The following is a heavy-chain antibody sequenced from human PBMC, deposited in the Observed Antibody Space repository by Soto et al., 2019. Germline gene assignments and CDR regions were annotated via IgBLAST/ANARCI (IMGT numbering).Heavy chain of an antibody. CDR1: GLPVAGSY. Sequence: GGSLRVSCVASGLPVAGSYMAWVRQAPGKGLEWASVIYNDGTTYYSQSVEGRFTISRDTSKNTLYLQMDRLRDEDTAVYYCVRPLPSGQTHARHVWGQGTTVTVSS. D-gene: IGHD3-10*01. V-gene: IGHV3-53*01. CDR3: VRPLPSGQTHARHV. CDR2: IYNDGTT. J-gene: IGHJ6*02.